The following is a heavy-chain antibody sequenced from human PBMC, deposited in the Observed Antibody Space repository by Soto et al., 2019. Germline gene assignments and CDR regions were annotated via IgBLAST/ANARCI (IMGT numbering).Heavy chain of an antibody. Sequence: SETLSLTCNVSYGYINNHFWSWIRQPAGKGLEWIGHIYMSGTTTYNPSLKSRVTMSVDTXRNQFYLKVSSVTAADTAVYYCARINGGSPDFWGQGAVVTVSS. J-gene: IGHJ4*02. CDR3: ARINGGSPDF. V-gene: IGHV4-4*07. CDR2: IYMSGTT. D-gene: IGHD2-15*01. CDR1: YGYINNHF.